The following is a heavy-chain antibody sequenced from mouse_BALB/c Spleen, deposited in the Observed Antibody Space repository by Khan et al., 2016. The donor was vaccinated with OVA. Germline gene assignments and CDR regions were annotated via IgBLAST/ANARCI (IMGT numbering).Heavy chain of an antibody. V-gene: IGHV5-17*02. CDR3: ARSLITTWYFAG. D-gene: IGHD2-4*01. CDR2: VSFGSATI. CDR1: GFTFSSFG. Sequence: EVELVESGGGLVQPGGSRKLSCAASGFTFSSFGMHWVRQAPEKGLEWVAYVSFGSATIYYADTVKGRFTISRDNPKNTLFLQMTSLRSEDTARYYCARSLITTWYFAGWGAGTTVTVSS. J-gene: IGHJ1*01.